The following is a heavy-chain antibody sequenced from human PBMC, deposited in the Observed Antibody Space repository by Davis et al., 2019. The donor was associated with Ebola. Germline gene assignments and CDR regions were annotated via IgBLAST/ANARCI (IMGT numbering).Heavy chain of an antibody. Sequence: GESLKISCAASGFTFSSYAMSWVRQAPGKGLEWVSAISGSGGSTYYADSVKGRFTISRDNSKNTLYLQMNSLRAEDTAVYYCATNIVVVVAAIRYFDYWGQGTLVTVSS. CDR2: ISGSGGST. D-gene: IGHD2-15*01. J-gene: IGHJ4*02. V-gene: IGHV3-23*01. CDR3: ATNIVVVVAAIRYFDY. CDR1: GFTFSSYA.